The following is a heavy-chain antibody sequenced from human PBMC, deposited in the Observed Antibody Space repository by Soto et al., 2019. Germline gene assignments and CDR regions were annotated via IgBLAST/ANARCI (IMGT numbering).Heavy chain of an antibody. V-gene: IGHV4-59*01. CDR3: ARESRVPAATARYYYYGMDV. Sequence: TSETLSLTCTVSGGSISSYYWSWIRQPPGKGLEWIGYIYYSGSTNYNPSLKSRVTISVDTSKNQFSLKLSSVTAADTAVYYCARESRVPAATARYYYYGMDVWGQGTTVTVSS. CDR1: GGSISSYY. D-gene: IGHD2-2*01. CDR2: IYYSGST. J-gene: IGHJ6*02.